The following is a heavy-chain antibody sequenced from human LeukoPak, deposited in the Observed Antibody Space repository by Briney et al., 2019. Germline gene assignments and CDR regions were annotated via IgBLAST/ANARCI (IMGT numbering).Heavy chain of an antibody. CDR2: IYYSGRT. CDR1: GGSINSYY. CDR3: ARTVRTYYYDSSGHQINGYFDY. V-gene: IGHV4-59*01. D-gene: IGHD3-22*01. J-gene: IGHJ4*02. Sequence: SETLSLTCTVSGGSINSYYWSWLRQPPGKGLEWFGYIYYSGRTNYNPSLKSRVTISVDTSKNQFSLKLSSVTAADTAVYYCARTVRTYYYDSSGHQINGYFDYWGQGTLVTVSS.